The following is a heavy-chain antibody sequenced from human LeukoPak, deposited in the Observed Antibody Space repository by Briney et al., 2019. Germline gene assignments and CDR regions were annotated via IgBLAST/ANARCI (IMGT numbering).Heavy chain of an antibody. CDR2: ISSGGAYT. J-gene: IGHJ6*02. Sequence: GGSLRLSCAASGFTFSDYYMSWIRQAPGKGLEWVSSISSGGAYTYYADSVKGRFTISRDNSKNTLYLQMNSLRAEDTAVYYCAKDPYSSSSGGPYPMDVWGQGTTVTVSS. V-gene: IGHV3-11*05. CDR1: GFTFSDYY. CDR3: AKDPYSSSSGGPYPMDV. D-gene: IGHD6-6*01.